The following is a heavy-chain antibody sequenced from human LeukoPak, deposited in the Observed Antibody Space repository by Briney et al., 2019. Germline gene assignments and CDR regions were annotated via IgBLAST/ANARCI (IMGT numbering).Heavy chain of an antibody. V-gene: IGHV1-69*13. D-gene: IGHD3-3*01. J-gene: IGHJ6*02. CDR2: IIPIFGTA. CDR1: GGTFSSYA. CDR3: ARGERYYDFWSGYYSHGMDV. Sequence: ASVTVSCTASGGTFSSYAISWVRQAPGQGLEWMGGIIPIFGTANYAQKFQGRVTITADESTSTAYMELSSLRSEDTAVYYCARGERYYDFWSGYYSHGMDVWGQGTTVTVSS.